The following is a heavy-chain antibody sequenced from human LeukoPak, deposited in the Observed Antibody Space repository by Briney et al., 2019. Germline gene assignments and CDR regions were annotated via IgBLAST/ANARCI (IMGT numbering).Heavy chain of an antibody. V-gene: IGHV3-23*01. CDR2: ISCSGGST. CDR1: GFTFSSYA. D-gene: IGHD6-6*01. Sequence: GGSVRLSCAASGFTFSSYAMSWVRQAPGKGLEWVSAISCSGGSTYYADSVKGRFTISRDNSKNTLYLQMNSLRAEDTAVYYCAKDGPYSSSSFDYWGQGTLVTVSS. CDR3: AKDGPYSSSSFDY. J-gene: IGHJ4*02.